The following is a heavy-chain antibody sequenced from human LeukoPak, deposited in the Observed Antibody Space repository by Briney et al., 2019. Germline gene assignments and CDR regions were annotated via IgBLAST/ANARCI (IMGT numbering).Heavy chain of an antibody. CDR2: IIPIFGTA. CDR3: ASQTEKAHGSGSWGCVY. D-gene: IGHD3-10*01. CDR1: GGTFSSYA. V-gene: IGHV1-69*13. Sequence: SVKVSCKASGGTFSSYAISWVRQAPGQGLEWMGGIIPIFGTANYAQKFQGRVTITADESTSTACKELSSLRSEDTAVYYCASQTEKAHGSGSWGCVYWGQGTLVTVSS. J-gene: IGHJ4*02.